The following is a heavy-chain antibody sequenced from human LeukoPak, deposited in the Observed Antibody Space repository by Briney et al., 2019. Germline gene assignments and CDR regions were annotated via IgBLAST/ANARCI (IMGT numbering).Heavy chain of an antibody. CDR3: ASATFCGGDCYAFFDC. D-gene: IGHD2-21*02. J-gene: IGHJ4*02. V-gene: IGHV3-66*02. CDR2: FYSGAST. Sequence: GGSLRLSCAASGFTVSSKYMSWVRQAPGKGLEWVSSFYSGASTFYADSVKGRFTISRDNSKNTVYLQMNSLRAEDTAVYYCASATFCGGDCYAFFDCWGQGTLVTVSS. CDR1: GFTVSSKY.